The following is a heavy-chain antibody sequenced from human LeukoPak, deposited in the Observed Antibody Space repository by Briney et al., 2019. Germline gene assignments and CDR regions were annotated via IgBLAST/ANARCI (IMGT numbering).Heavy chain of an antibody. CDR1: GFTFSSYS. V-gene: IGHV3-21*01. CDR2: ISSSSSYI. D-gene: IGHD3-22*01. CDR3: ARNVYYYDSSGYFPTPQNFDY. Sequence: GGSLRLSCAASGFTFSSYSMNWVRQAPGKGLEWVSCISSSSSYIYYADSVKGRFTISRDNAKNSLYLQMNSLRAEDTAVYYCARNVYYYDSSGYFPTPQNFDYWGQGTLVTVSS. J-gene: IGHJ4*02.